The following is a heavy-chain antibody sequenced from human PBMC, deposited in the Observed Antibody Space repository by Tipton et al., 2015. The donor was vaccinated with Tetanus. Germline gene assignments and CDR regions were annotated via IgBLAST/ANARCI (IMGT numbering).Heavy chain of an antibody. Sequence: TLSLTCTVSGVSFSSGDYYWSWIRKPPGKDLEWIGYIYQTGTTYYNPSLKGRVTISMDRSNTQFSPRLDSLTAADTAVYYCARAAGFLGLTHDFWGRGTLVSVSS. CDR2: IYQTGTT. CDR1: GVSFSSGDYY. D-gene: IGHD2/OR15-2a*01. J-gene: IGHJ4*02. CDR3: ARAAGFLGLTHDF. V-gene: IGHV4-30-4*01.